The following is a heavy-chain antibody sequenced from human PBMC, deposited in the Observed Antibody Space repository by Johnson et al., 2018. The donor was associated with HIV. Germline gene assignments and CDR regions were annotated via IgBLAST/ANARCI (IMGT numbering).Heavy chain of an antibody. J-gene: IGHJ3*02. CDR2: ISSSGSTI. V-gene: IGHV3-11*01. D-gene: IGHD2-2*01. CDR1: GFTFSDYY. Sequence: QVQLVESGGGLVKPGGSLRLSCAASGFTFSDYYMSWIRQAPGKGLEWVSYISSSGSTIYYADSVKGRFTISRDNSKNTLYLQMNSLRAEDTALYYCARGYCSSTSCYAFFLPFDIWGQGTMVTVSS. CDR3: ARGYCSSTSCYAFFLPFDI.